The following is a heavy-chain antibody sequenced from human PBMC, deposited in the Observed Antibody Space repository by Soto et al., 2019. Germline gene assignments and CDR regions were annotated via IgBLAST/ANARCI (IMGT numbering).Heavy chain of an antibody. D-gene: IGHD3-10*01. Sequence: QVPLLESGGGVVQPGGSLRLSCAVSGFTFSVYSMHWVRQAPGKGLEWVALIIYDGSSTYYGDSVKGRFTISRDNSKNTLYLQMNGLRAEDTAVYYCARERGSGNYYSAYFDYWGQGTLVTVSS. J-gene: IGHJ4*02. CDR2: IIYDGSST. CDR3: ARERGSGNYYSAYFDY. V-gene: IGHV3-30-3*01. CDR1: GFTFSVYS.